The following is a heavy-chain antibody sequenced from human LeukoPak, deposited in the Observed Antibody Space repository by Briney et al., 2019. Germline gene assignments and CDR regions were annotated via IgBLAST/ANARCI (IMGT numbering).Heavy chain of an antibody. CDR2: IYHSGST. V-gene: IGHV4-38-2*02. D-gene: IGHD3-10*01. CDR3: ARDCPGGYSNWFDP. CDR1: GCSISSGYY. J-gene: IGHJ5*02. Sequence: SETLSLTRTVSGCSISSGYYWGWIRQPPGKGLEWIGSIYHSGSTYYNPSLKSRVTISVDTSKNQFSLKLSSVTAADTAVYYCARDCPGGYSNWFDPWGQGTLVTVSS.